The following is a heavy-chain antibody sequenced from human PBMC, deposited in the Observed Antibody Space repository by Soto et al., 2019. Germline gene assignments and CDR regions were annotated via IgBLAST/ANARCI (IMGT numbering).Heavy chain of an antibody. CDR1: GASISYGGYS. Sequence: QLRLQESGSGVVKTSESLSLTCTVFGASISYGGYSWSWIRQSPGRGLEWIGHITHLENTYFNPSFKSRVSMTIDRTKNHFSLKVTPMTAADKGRYFCVRGGGNDPFEYWGQGILVTDSS. CDR2: ITHLENT. V-gene: IGHV4-30-2*06. D-gene: IGHD5-12*01. J-gene: IGHJ4*02. CDR3: VRGGGNDPFEY.